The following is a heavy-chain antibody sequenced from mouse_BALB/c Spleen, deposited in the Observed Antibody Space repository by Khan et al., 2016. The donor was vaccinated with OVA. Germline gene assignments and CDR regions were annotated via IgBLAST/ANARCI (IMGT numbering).Heavy chain of an antibody. CDR3: ARDHYVRSYDYAMDY. CDR2: IGTGGST. D-gene: IGHD1-1*01. CDR1: GFSLTNYT. V-gene: IGHV2-9*02. J-gene: IGHJ4*01. Sequence: QVQLKESGPGLVAPSQSLSITCTVSGFSLTNYTVHWVRQPPGKGLEWLGIIGTGGSTNYHSALMSRLSINQDTYKSQVFLKMNSLQTDDTAMYYCARDHYVRSYDYAMDYWGQGTSVTVSS.